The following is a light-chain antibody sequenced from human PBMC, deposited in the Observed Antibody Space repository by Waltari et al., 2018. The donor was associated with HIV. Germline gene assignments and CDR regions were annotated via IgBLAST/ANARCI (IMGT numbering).Light chain of an antibody. Sequence: SYVLTQPPSVSVAPGQTARIPCGGNNIGTTGVHWYQQKPGQAPVLVVYDDSDRPSGIPERFSGSNSGNTATLTISRVEAGDEADYYCQVWDSSSDHVVFGGGTKLTVL. CDR3: QVWDSSSDHVV. CDR1: NIGTTG. V-gene: IGLV3-21*02. J-gene: IGLJ2*01. CDR2: DDS.